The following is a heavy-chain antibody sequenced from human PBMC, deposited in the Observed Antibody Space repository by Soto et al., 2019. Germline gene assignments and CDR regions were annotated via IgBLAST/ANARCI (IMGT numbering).Heavy chain of an antibody. J-gene: IGHJ3*02. CDR3: AGSSGYYPRGAFDI. Sequence: EVQLVESGGGLVQPGGSLRLSCAASGFTFSSYWMDWVRQAPGKGLVWVSRINSDGSSTSYADSVKGRFTSSRDNANNTLYLQMNSLSAEDTAVSYCAGSSGYYPRGAFDIWGQGTMVTVSS. V-gene: IGHV3-74*01. D-gene: IGHD3-22*01. CDR2: INSDGSST. CDR1: GFTFSSYW.